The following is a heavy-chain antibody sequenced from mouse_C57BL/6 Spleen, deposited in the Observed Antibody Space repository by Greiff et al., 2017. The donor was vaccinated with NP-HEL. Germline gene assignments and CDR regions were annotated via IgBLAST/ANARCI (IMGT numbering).Heavy chain of an antibody. J-gene: IGHJ1*03. CDR1: GFTFSDYY. CDR3: AREANWDGRSYWYFDV. Sequence: EVQRVESEGGLVQPGSSMKLSCTASGFTFSDYYMAWVRQVPEKGLEWVANINYDGSSTYYLDSLKSRFIISRDNAKNILYLQMSSLKSEDTATYYCAREANWDGRSYWYFDVWGTGTTVTVSS. CDR2: INYDGSST. D-gene: IGHD4-1*01. V-gene: IGHV5-16*01.